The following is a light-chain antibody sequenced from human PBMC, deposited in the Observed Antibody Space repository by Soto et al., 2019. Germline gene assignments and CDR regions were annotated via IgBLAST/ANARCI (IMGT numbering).Light chain of an antibody. CDR3: QHYDTQVPT. CDR1: HSISSW. CDR2: KAS. V-gene: IGKV1-5*03. Sequence: DTQMTQSPSTLSASVGDRVTITCLASHSISSWLAWYQQRPGRAAQLLIYKASTLKSGVPSRFSGGGSGTEFTLTSSSLQPDDFATYYCQHYDTQVPTCGQGTKV. J-gene: IGKJ1*01.